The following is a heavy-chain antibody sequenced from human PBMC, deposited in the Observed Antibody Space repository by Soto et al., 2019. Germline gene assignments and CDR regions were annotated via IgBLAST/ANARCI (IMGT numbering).Heavy chain of an antibody. V-gene: IGHV5-10-1*01. J-gene: IGHJ4*02. CDR2: IDPSDSYT. D-gene: IGHD3-22*01. CDR1: GYSFTSYW. CDR3: ATPGPGTDYYDSSGLFDY. Sequence: GESLTSSCQVSGYSFTSYWISWVRQLPGKGLEWMGRIDPSDSYTNYSPSFQGHVTISADKSISTAYLQWSSLKAPDTAMYYCATPGPGTDYYDSSGLFDYWGQGTLVTVSS.